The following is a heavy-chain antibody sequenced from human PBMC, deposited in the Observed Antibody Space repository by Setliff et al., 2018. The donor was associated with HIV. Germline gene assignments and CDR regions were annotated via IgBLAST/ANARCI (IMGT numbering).Heavy chain of an antibody. CDR3: ARQTWEYYDTLTGYYRSPKNFDS. CDR1: GGSINRSNYY. V-gene: IGHV4-39*01. CDR2: ISYTGST. D-gene: IGHD3-9*01. J-gene: IGHJ4*02. Sequence: PSETLSLTCTVPGGSINRSNYYWGWIRQPPGKGLEWIGTISYTGSTYYDPSLKSRVTISLDTSKNQFFLKLSSVTAQDTAIYYCARQTWEYYDTLTGYYRSPKNFDSWGQGTLVTVSS.